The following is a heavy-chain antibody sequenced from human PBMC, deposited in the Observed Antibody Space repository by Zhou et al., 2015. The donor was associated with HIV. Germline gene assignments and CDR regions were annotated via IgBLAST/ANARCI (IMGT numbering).Heavy chain of an antibody. CDR3: ARGHYYDSSGLLLGWFDP. D-gene: IGHD3-22*01. CDR1: GGTFSSYA. J-gene: IGHJ5*02. V-gene: IGHV1-69*01. Sequence: QVQLVQSGAEVKKPGSSVKVSCKASGGTFSSYAISWVRQAPGQGLEWMGGIIPIFGTANYAQKFQGRVTITADESTSTAYMELSSLRSEDTAVYYCARGHYYDSSGLLLGWFDPWGQGTLGPPSPQ. CDR2: IIPIFGTA.